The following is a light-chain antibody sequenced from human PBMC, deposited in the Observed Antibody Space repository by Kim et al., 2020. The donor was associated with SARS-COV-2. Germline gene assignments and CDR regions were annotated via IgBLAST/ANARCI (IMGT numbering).Light chain of an antibody. CDR2: QDD. Sequence: SYELTQPSSVSVSPGQTATITCSGDKLGDKYVCWYQQKPGQSPVLVIYQDDKRPSGIPERISGSNSGNTATLNISGTQAMDEADYYCQAWDSSTVVFGGGTKLTVL. CDR1: KLGDKY. CDR3: QAWDSSTVV. V-gene: IGLV3-1*01. J-gene: IGLJ2*01.